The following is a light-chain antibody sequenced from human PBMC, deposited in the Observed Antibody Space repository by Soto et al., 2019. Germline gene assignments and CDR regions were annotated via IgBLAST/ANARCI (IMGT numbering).Light chain of an antibody. J-gene: IGKJ1*01. Sequence: EIVLTQSPGTLYLSPGERATLSCRASQSVSSSYLAWYQQKPGQAPRLLIYGASSRATGIPARFSGSGSGTDFTLNISRLEPEDVAVYYCQQYGSSPQTFGQGTKVEIK. CDR2: GAS. CDR1: QSVSSSY. CDR3: QQYGSSPQT. V-gene: IGKV3-20*01.